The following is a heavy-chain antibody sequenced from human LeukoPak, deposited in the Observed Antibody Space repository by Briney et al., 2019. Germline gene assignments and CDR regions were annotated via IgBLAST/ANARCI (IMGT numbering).Heavy chain of an antibody. CDR3: ARGGTDSSSWYYFDY. J-gene: IGHJ4*02. Sequence: PSEALSLTCTVSGGSISSSSYYWGWIRQPPGKGLEWIGSIYYSGSTYYNPSLKSRVTISVDTSKNQFSLKLSSATAADTAVYYCARGGTDSSSWYYFDYWGQGTLVTVSS. V-gene: IGHV4-39*01. CDR2: IYYSGST. CDR1: GGSISSSSYY. D-gene: IGHD6-13*01.